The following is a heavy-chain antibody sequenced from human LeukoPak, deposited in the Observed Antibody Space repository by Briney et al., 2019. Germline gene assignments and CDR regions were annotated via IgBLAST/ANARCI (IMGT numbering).Heavy chain of an antibody. CDR1: GGSISSGDYY. D-gene: IGHD1-26*01. CDR2: ICYSGST. Sequence: SETLSLTCTVSGGSISSGDYYWSWIRQPPGKGLEWIGYICYSGSTYYNPSLKSRVTISVDTSKNQFSLKLSSVTAADTAVYYCARGGSYFRRYAFDIWGQGTMVTVSS. CDR3: ARGGSYFRRYAFDI. J-gene: IGHJ3*02. V-gene: IGHV4-30-4*01.